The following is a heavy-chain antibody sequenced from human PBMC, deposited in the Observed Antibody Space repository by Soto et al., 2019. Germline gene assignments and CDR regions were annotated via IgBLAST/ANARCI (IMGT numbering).Heavy chain of an antibody. D-gene: IGHD4-17*01. J-gene: IGHJ3*02. Sequence: QVQLVQSGAEVKKPGSSVKVSCKASGGTFSSYTISWVRQSPGQGRGLMGRIIPILGIANYAQKFQGRVTITADKSTSTAYMELSSLRSEDTAVYYCARHTVVQCAFDIWGQGTMVTVSS. CDR2: IIPILGIA. V-gene: IGHV1-69*02. CDR3: ARHTVVQCAFDI. CDR1: GGTFSSYT.